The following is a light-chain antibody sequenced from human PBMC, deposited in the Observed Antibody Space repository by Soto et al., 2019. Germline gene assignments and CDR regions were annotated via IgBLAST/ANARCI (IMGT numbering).Light chain of an antibody. CDR3: SSYTSSSTLPYV. CDR2: DVS. V-gene: IGLV2-14*01. Sequence: QAVLTQPASVSGSPGQSITIACTGTSSDVGGYNYVSWYQQHPGKAPKLMSYDVSNRPSGVSNRFSGSKSGNTASLTISGLQAEDEADYYCSSYTSSSTLPYVFGTGNKLTVL. J-gene: IGLJ1*01. CDR1: SSDVGGYNY.